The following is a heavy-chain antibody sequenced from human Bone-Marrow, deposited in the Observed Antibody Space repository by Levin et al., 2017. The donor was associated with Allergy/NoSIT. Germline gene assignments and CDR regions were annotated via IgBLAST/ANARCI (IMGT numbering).Heavy chain of an antibody. CDR3: ARSVGSGYYSNFDY. V-gene: IGHV4-31*03. J-gene: IGHJ4*02. Sequence: ASETLSLTCTVSGDSISSGGYYWSWIRQLPGKGLEWIGYIYYTGSTYYNPSLKSRCNISVDPSKNEFALKLSFLSDADTAVYYCARSVGSGYYSNFDYWGQGTLVTVSS. D-gene: IGHD3-22*01. CDR1: GDSISSGGYY. CDR2: IYYTGST.